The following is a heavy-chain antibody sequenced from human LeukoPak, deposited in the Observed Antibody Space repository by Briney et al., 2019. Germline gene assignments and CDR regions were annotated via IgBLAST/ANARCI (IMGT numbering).Heavy chain of an antibody. CDR3: TRGAGWLIDY. J-gene: IGHJ4*02. V-gene: IGHV4-59*01. CDR1: GDSINNYY. CDR2: IFYGGGT. D-gene: IGHD3-16*01. Sequence: SETLSLTCTVSGDSINNYYWSWIRQPPGKGLEWIGYIFYGGGTKYNPSLKSRVTISVDTSKEQFSLKVNSVTAADTAVYYCTRGAGWLIDYWGQGILVTVSS.